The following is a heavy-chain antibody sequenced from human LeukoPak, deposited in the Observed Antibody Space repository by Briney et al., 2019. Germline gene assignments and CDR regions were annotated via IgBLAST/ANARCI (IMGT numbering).Heavy chain of an antibody. Sequence: GGSLRLSCAASGFTFSIYSMNWVRQAPGKGLEWVSSIRGTGGDINYADSVKGRFTISRDNSKNTLYLQMSSLRVEDTAVYYCGRDPNGDYIGAFDFWGQGTVVTVSS. CDR1: GFTFSIYS. J-gene: IGHJ3*01. V-gene: IGHV3-23*01. CDR2: IRGTGGDI. D-gene: IGHD4-17*01. CDR3: GRDPNGDYIGAFDF.